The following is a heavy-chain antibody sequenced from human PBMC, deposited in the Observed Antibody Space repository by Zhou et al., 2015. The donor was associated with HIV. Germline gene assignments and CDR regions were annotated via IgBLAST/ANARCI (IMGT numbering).Heavy chain of an antibody. D-gene: IGHD6-19*01. CDR2: IIPIFGTA. Sequence: QVQLVQSGAEVKKPGSSVKVSCKASGGTFSSYAISWVRQAPGQGLEWMGGIIPIFGTANYAQKFQGRVTITADESTSTAYMELSSLRSEDTAVYYCARDGRLRDSSGWLYYFDYWGQGTLVTVSS. V-gene: IGHV1-69*01. CDR3: ARDGRLRDSSGWLYYFDY. J-gene: IGHJ4*02. CDR1: GGTFSSYA.